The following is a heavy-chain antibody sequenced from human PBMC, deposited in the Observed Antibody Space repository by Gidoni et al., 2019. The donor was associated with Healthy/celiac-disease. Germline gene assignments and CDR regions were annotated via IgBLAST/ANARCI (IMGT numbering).Heavy chain of an antibody. D-gene: IGHD6-19*01. CDR3: ARQRTAVATVPDY. Sequence: SPSFQGHVTISADKSISTAYLQWSSLKASDTAMYYCARQRTAVATVPDYWGQGTLVTVSS. V-gene: IGHV5-10-1*01. J-gene: IGHJ4*02.